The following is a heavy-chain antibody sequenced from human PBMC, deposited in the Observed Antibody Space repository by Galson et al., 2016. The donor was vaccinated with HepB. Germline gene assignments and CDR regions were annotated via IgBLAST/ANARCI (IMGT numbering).Heavy chain of an antibody. D-gene: IGHD6-19*01. CDR3: ARARSRGWPDAFDY. Sequence: CAISGDSASSNSAAWNWFRQSTSRGLEWLGRTYYRSKWYNDYRLSLETRININADTSRNEVSLQLKSVTLEDTAVYYCARARSRGWPDAFDYWGQGTLVTISS. V-gene: IGHV6-1*01. CDR1: GDSASSNSAA. J-gene: IGHJ4*02. CDR2: TYYRSKWYN.